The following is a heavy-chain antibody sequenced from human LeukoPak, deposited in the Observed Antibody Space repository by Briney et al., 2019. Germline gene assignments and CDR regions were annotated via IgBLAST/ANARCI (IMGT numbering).Heavy chain of an antibody. CDR2: IDHSGST. D-gene: IGHD1-26*01. J-gene: IGHJ4*02. CDR1: GGSFSGYY. CDR3: AANGYYTIEY. Sequence: SETLSLTCAVSGGSFSGYYWNWIRQPPGKGLEWIGEIDHSGSTNYNPSLKSRVTISVDKSKNQFSLNFNSMSAADSAVYYCAANGYYTIEYWGQGTLVTVSS. V-gene: IGHV4-34*01.